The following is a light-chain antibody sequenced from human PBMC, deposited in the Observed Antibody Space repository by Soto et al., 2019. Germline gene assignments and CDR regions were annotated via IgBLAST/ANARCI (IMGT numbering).Light chain of an antibody. V-gene: IGKV2-30*01. CDR2: TVS. Sequence: DVVMTQSPLSLPVPLGQPAAISCRSSQSLIFDDGNTYLSWFHQRPGQSPRHLIYTVSNRASGVPDRFSGSGSGTDFTLKISGLEAEDVGVYYCMQSTHWPWTFGPGTKVEI. J-gene: IGKJ1*01. CDR3: MQSTHWPWT. CDR1: QSLIFDDGNTY.